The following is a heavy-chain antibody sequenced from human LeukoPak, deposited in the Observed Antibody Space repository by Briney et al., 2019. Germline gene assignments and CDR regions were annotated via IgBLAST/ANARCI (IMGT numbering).Heavy chain of an antibody. J-gene: IGHJ5*02. D-gene: IGHD1-26*01. V-gene: IGHV3-23*01. CDR2: I. Sequence: GGSLRLSCAASGFTFSNYAMRWVRQAPGKGLEWVSGIDSVKGRFTISRDNSKNTLYLQMNSLRAEDTAVYYCAKRPSIIVGVSNWFDPWGQGTPVTVSS. CDR3: AKRPSIIVGVSNWFDP. CDR1: GFTFSNYA.